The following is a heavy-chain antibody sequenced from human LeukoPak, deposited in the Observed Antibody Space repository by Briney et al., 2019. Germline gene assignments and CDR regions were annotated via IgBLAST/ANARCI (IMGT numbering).Heavy chain of an antibody. J-gene: IGHJ4*02. CDR2: ISGSSSYM. CDR1: GFPFSAYS. Sequence: GGSLRLSCAASGFPFSAYSMNWVRQAPGKGLEWVSSISGSSSYMFYADSVKGRFTISRDNAKNSLYLQMNSLRAEDTAVHYCAKAYYDSSGYSYYFDYWGQGTLVTVSS. V-gene: IGHV3-21*01. CDR3: AKAYYDSSGYSYYFDY. D-gene: IGHD3-22*01.